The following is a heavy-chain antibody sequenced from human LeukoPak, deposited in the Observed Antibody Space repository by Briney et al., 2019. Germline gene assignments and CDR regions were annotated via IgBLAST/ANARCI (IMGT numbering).Heavy chain of an antibody. D-gene: IGHD5-18*01. CDR2: IYYSGST. CDR3: ARQEQLWLKGY. V-gene: IGHV4-61*05. J-gene: IGHJ4*02. Sequence: SETLSLTCTVSGGSISSSSYYWGWIRQPPGKGLEWIGYIYYSGSTNYNPSLKSRVTISVDTSKNQFSLRVNSVTAADTGIYYCARQEQLWLKGYWGQGILVTVSS. CDR1: GGSISSSSYY.